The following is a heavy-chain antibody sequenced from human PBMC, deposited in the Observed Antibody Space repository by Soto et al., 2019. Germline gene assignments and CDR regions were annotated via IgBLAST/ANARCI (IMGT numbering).Heavy chain of an antibody. Sequence: PGGALRLSCVGSGVNVSTKYMSWVRQPPGKGLEWVSIIYSGGITYYADSVKGRFTISRDTSKNTLYLQMKSLRAEDTAVYYCARVTQFNIVDYWGQGT. D-gene: IGHD3-16*02. V-gene: IGHV3-66*01. CDR2: IYSGGIT. CDR1: GVNVSTKY. J-gene: IGHJ4*02. CDR3: ARVTQFNIVDY.